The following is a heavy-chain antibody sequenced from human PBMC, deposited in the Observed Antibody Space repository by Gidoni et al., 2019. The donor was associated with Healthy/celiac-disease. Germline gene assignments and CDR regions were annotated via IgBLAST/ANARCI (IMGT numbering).Heavy chain of an antibody. CDR2: IYHSGRT. D-gene: IGHD2-2*01. CDR1: GGSIRSGGYS. J-gene: IGHJ6*03. CDR3: ARASSTSRTYYYYYMDV. Sequence: QLQLQESGSGLVKPSQTLSLTCAVSGGSIRSGGYSWSWIRQPPGKGLEWIGYIYHSGRTYYNPSLKSRVTISVDRSKNQFSLKLSSVTAADTAVYYCARASSTSRTYYYYYMDVWGKGTTVTVSS. V-gene: IGHV4-30-2*01.